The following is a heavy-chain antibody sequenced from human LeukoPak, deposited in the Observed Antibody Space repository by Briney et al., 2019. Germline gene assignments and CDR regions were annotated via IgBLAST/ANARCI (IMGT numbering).Heavy chain of an antibody. CDR1: GFTFSSYA. J-gene: IGHJ4*02. D-gene: IGHD2-2*01. V-gene: IGHV3-30-3*01. Sequence: GGSLRLSCAASGFTFSSYAMHWVRQAPGKGLEWVAVISYDGSNKYYADSVKGRFTISRDNSKNTLYLQMNSLRAEDTAVYYCAREARQLLVYFDYWGQGTLVTVSS. CDR3: AREARQLLVYFDY. CDR2: ISYDGSNK.